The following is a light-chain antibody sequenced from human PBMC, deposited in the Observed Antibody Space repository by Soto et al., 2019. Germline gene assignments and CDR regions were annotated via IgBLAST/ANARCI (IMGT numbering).Light chain of an antibody. CDR3: SSYTSSSTVV. J-gene: IGLJ2*01. V-gene: IGLV2-14*01. Sequence: QSPLTQPASVSVSPGQSITISCTGTSSDVGGYNYVSWYQQYPGKAPKLMISEVRNRPSGVSNRFSGSKSGNTASLTISGLQAEDEADYYCSSYTSSSTVVFGGGTQLTVL. CDR2: EVR. CDR1: SSDVGGYNY.